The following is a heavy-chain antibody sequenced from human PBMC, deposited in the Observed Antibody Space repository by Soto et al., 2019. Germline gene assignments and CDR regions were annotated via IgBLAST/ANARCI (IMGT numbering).Heavy chain of an antibody. Sequence: QLQLQESGSGLVKPSQTLSLTCAVSGGSISSGGYSWSWIRQPPGKGLEWIGYIYHSGSTYYNPSLKSRVTVSVDRSKIQFSRKLSSVTAADTAVYYCARARYYDSSGYYLRFWFDPWGQGTLVTVSS. D-gene: IGHD3-22*01. J-gene: IGHJ5*02. V-gene: IGHV4-30-2*01. CDR1: GGSISSGGYS. CDR2: IYHSGST. CDR3: ARARYYDSSGYYLRFWFDP.